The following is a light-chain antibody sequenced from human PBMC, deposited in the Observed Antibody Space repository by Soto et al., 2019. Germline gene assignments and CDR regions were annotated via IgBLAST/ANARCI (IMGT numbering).Light chain of an antibody. J-gene: IGLJ2*01. Sequence: QSALTQPASVSGSPGQSITISCTGTRSDVGSYNLVSWYQQHPTKAPKLMIYEGNKRPSGVSSRFSDSKSGNTASLTISGLQAEDEADYYCSSYAGSNNLVFGGGTKLTVL. V-gene: IGLV2-23*01. CDR3: SSYAGSNNLV. CDR1: RSDVGSYNL. CDR2: EGN.